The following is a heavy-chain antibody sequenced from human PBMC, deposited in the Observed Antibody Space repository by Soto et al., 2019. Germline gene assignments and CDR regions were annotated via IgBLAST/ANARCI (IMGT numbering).Heavy chain of an antibody. CDR1: GSSFTSLD. CDR2: MEPSTGRT. D-gene: IGHD1-26*01. J-gene: IGHJ4*02. CDR3: ARGVSAGVDY. Sequence: ASVKASCKASGSSFTSLDINWVRQTAGQGLEWMGWMEPSTGRTGYAQKFQGRVTMTRDTSINTAYMELTTLTSDDTAFYYCARGVSAGVDYWGQGTLVTVSS. V-gene: IGHV1-8*01.